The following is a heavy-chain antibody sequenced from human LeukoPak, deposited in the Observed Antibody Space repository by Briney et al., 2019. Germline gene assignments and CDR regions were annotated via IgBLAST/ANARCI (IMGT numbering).Heavy chain of an antibody. Sequence: GGSLRLSCAASGFTFSSYAMRWVRQAPGKGLEWVSAISGSGGSTYYADSAKGRFTISRDNSKNTLYLQMNSLRAEDTAVYYCAKDRGCSGGSCYNFYWGQGHLVTVSS. CDR1: GFTFSSYA. CDR2: ISGSGGST. CDR3: AKDRGCSGGSCYNFY. V-gene: IGHV3-23*01. J-gene: IGHJ4*01. D-gene: IGHD2-15*01.